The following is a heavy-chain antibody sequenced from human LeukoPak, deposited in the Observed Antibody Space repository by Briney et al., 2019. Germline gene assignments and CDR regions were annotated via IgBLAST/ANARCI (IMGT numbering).Heavy chain of an antibody. D-gene: IGHD3-3*01. Sequence: PGGCLSLSCTTAGFTVGTHTMHWFRQAPGEGLQWIGFIRSSGTTQYAASVKGRFTISRDDSKSIAYLQMNSLKTEDTAVYYCTRDRLYVWFDPWGQGTLVTVSS. V-gene: IGHV3-49*03. J-gene: IGHJ5*02. CDR3: TRDRLYVWFDP. CDR1: GFTVGTHT. CDR2: IRSSGTT.